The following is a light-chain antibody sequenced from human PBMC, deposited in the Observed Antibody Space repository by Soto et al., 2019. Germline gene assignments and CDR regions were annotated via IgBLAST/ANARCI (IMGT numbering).Light chain of an antibody. CDR1: QAISSY. Sequence: DIQLTQSPSSLSASVGDRVTITCRASQAISSYLAWYQQKPGKVPELLIYATSTLQSGAPSRFSGSGSGTXXXLTISSLQPEDVATYYCHKYNHAPTFGGGTKVEIK. V-gene: IGKV1-27*01. CDR2: ATS. J-gene: IGKJ4*01. CDR3: HKYNHAPT.